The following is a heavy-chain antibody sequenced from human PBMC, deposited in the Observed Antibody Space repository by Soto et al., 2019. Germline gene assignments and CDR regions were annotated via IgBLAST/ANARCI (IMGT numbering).Heavy chain of an antibody. J-gene: IGHJ4*02. D-gene: IGHD2-21*02. V-gene: IGHV2-5*01. Sequence: QITLKESGPTLVESTQTLTLTCTFSGFSLSTSGLAVGWIRQPPGKALEWLALIYWNDNKLYSPSLKSRLTVSKDTSKNQVVLTMTNMDPVDTATYYCEPRSCVIGYCYYTLDFWGQGILVTVA. CDR3: EPRSCVIGYCYYTLDF. CDR2: IYWNDNK. CDR1: GFSLSTSGLA.